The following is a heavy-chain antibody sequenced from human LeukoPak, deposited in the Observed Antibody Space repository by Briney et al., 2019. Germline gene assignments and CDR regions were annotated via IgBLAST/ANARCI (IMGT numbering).Heavy chain of an antibody. CDR2: ISGSSSYI. J-gene: IGHJ4*02. CDR1: GFIFSSYS. V-gene: IGHV3-21*01. D-gene: IGHD3-9*01. Sequence: GGSLRLSCAASGFIFSSYSMNWVRQAPGKGLEWVSSISGSSSYIYYADLVKGRFTISRDNARNSLYLQMNGLRAEDTAVYYCASGVYYDNWGQGTLVTVSS. CDR3: ASGVYYDN.